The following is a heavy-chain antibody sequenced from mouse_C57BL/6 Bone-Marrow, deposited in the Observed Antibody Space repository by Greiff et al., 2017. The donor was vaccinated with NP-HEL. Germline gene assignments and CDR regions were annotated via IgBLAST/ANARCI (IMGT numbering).Heavy chain of an antibody. D-gene: IGHD4-1*01. V-gene: IGHV5-6*01. Sequence: EVKLVESGGDLVKPGGSLKLSCAASGFTFSSYGMSWVRQTPDKRLEWVATISSGGSYTYYPDSVKGRFTISRDNAKNTLYLQMSSLKSEDTAMYYCAITGTWYFDYWGQGTTLTVSS. CDR1: GFTFSSYG. CDR3: AITGTWYFDY. CDR2: ISSGGSYT. J-gene: IGHJ2*01.